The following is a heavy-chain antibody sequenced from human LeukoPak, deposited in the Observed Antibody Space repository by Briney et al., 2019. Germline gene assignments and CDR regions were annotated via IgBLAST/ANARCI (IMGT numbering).Heavy chain of an antibody. Sequence: SETLSLTCAVYGGSFSGYYWSWIRQPPGKGLEWIGEINHSGSTNYNPSLKSRVTISVDTSKNQFSLKLSSVTAADTAVYYCARGIRIDYYDSSEEAFDIWGQGTMVTVSS. CDR3: ARGIRIDYYDSSEEAFDI. CDR1: GGSFSGYY. V-gene: IGHV4-34*01. CDR2: INHSGST. D-gene: IGHD3-22*01. J-gene: IGHJ3*02.